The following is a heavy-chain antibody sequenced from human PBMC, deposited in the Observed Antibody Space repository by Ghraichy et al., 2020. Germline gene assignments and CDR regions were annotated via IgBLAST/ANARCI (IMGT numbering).Heavy chain of an antibody. V-gene: IGHV4-4*09. J-gene: IGHJ4*02. CDR2: IFPTGSP. Sequence: SETLSLTYTVSGVSIKSSFLTWIRQSPEKGLEWIGNIFPTGSPNYNPSLRRRVTISVDTSKGQLFLRLTSLTASDTAIYYCARSPGLAAAGTTGFDYWGPGTLVTVSS. CDR3: ARSPGLAAAGTTGFDY. D-gene: IGHD6-13*01. CDR1: GVSIKSSF.